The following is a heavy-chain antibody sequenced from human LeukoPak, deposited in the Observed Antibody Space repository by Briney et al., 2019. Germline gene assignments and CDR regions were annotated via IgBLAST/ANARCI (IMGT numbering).Heavy chain of an antibody. Sequence: PSQTLSLTYTVSGGSISSGGYYWSWIRQPPGKGLEWIGYIYHSGSTYYNPSLKSRVTISVDRSKNQFSLKLSSVTAADTAVYYCARGIAARPLDYWGQGTLVTVSS. CDR1: GGSISSGGYY. D-gene: IGHD6-6*01. CDR2: IYHSGST. CDR3: ARGIAARPLDY. J-gene: IGHJ4*02. V-gene: IGHV4-30-2*01.